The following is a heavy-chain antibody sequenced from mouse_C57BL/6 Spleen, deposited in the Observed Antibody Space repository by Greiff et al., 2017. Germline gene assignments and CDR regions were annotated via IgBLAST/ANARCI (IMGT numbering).Heavy chain of an antibody. CDR1: GYSFTGYF. J-gene: IGHJ4*01. Sequence: EVKLMESGPELVKPGDSVKISCKASGYSFTGYFMNWVMQSHGKSLEWIGRINPYNGDTFYNQKFKGKATLTVDKSSSTAHMELRSLTSEDSAVYYCARNGIYYDYDYYAMDYWGQGTSVTVSS. CDR3: ARNGIYYDYDYYAMDY. D-gene: IGHD2-4*01. CDR2: INPYNGDT. V-gene: IGHV1-20*01.